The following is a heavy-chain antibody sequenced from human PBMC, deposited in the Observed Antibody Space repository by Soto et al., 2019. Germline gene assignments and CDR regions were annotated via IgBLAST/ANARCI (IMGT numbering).Heavy chain of an antibody. CDR3: AREVLGINIFGAVNN. V-gene: IGHV3-7*01. Sequence: EVQLVESGGGLVQPGGSLRLSCAASGFTFSSDWMTWVRQAPGKGLEWVASVNQGGTEKFYVDSVKGRFTISRDNAKNSLFLQMNSLRAEDTAVYYCAREVLGINIFGAVNNWGQGTLVTVSS. D-gene: IGHD3-3*02. CDR1: GFTFSSDW. J-gene: IGHJ4*02. CDR2: VNQGGTEK.